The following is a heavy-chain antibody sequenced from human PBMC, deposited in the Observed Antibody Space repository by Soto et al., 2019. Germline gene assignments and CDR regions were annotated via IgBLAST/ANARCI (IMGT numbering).Heavy chain of an antibody. CDR2: MNPNSGNT. Sequence: QVQLVQSGAEVKKPGASVKVSCKASGYTFTSYDINWVRQATGQGLEWMGGMNPNSGNTGYAQKFQGRVTMTRNTSISTAYMELSSLRSEDTAVYYCARGYNWNYGYSYGMDVWGQGTTVTVSS. CDR1: GYTFTSYD. J-gene: IGHJ6*02. CDR3: ARGYNWNYGYSYGMDV. V-gene: IGHV1-8*01. D-gene: IGHD1-7*01.